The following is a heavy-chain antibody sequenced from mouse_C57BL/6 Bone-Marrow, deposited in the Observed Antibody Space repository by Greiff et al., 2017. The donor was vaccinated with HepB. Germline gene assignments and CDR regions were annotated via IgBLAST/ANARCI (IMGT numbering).Heavy chain of an antibody. CDR3: ASIYGNYGWYFDV. CDR1: GFSLTSYG. D-gene: IGHD2-1*01. CDR2: IWSGGST. Sequence: VMLVESGPGLVQPSQSLSITCTVSGFSLTSYGVHWVRQSPGKGLEWLGVIWSGGSTDYNAAFISRLSISKDNSKSQVFFKMNSLQADDTAIYYCASIYGNYGWYFDVWGTGTTVTVSS. V-gene: IGHV2-2*01. J-gene: IGHJ1*03.